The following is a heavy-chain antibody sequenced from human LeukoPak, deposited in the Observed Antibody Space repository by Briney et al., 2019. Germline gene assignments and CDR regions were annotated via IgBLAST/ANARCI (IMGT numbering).Heavy chain of an antibody. CDR2: IRGKRYGGTT. CDR3: ARGDNYGSGSYAFDY. V-gene: IGHV3-49*04. J-gene: IGHJ4*02. D-gene: IGHD3-10*01. CDR1: GFIFGDYA. Sequence: GGSLRLSCTGSGFIFGDYAISWVRRAPGKGLEWVAFIRGKRYGGTTEYAASVKGKGTFIISRDDSKNIAYLQMGSLKTEDTAVYYCARGDNYGSGSYAFDYWGQGTLVTVSS.